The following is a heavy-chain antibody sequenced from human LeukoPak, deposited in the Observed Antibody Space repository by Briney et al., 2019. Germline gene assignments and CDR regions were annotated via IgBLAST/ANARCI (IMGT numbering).Heavy chain of an antibody. CDR3: ARDPYSGTYSDYYYYYMDV. V-gene: IGHV3-21*01. Sequence: GGSLRLSCAASAFIFSDYNMNWVRQAPGKGLEWVSSITSTGSYIYYADSVKGRFTISRDNAKNSLFLQLNSLRAEDTAVYYCARDPYSGTYSDYYYYYMDVWGKGTTVTVSS. CDR1: AFIFSDYN. J-gene: IGHJ6*03. D-gene: IGHD1-26*01. CDR2: ITSTGSYI.